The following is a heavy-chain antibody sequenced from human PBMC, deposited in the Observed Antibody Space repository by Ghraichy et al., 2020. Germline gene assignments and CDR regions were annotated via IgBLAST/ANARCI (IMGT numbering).Heavy chain of an antibody. CDR3: ARGSRIALPFGY. CDR2: MNPNSGNT. Sequence: ASVKVSCKASGYTFTSYDINWVRQATGQGLEWMGWMNPNSGNTGYAQKFQGRVTMTRNTSISTAYMELSSLRSEDTAVYYCARGSRIALPFGYWGQGTLVTVSS. J-gene: IGHJ4*02. D-gene: IGHD6-13*01. V-gene: IGHV1-8*01. CDR1: GYTFTSYD.